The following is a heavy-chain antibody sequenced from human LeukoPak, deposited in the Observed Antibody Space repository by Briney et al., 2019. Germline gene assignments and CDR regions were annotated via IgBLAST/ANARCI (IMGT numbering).Heavy chain of an antibody. Sequence: SVKVSCKISGGIFSGTRINWVRHAPGQGLEWMGGISPLFGPAQYAQKFQGRVTITPDASTNKVYMEVSSLRSEDTAFYYCARGGAFDVWGHGTLVTVS. CDR1: GGIFSGTR. CDR2: ISPLFGPA. V-gene: IGHV1-69*13. J-gene: IGHJ3*01. CDR3: ARGGAFDV.